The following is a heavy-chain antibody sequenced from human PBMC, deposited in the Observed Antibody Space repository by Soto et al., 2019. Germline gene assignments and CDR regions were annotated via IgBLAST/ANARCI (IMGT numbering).Heavy chain of an antibody. CDR2: IYATGTT. J-gene: IGHJ5*02. D-gene: IGHD1-1*01. V-gene: IGHV4-4*07. Sequence: PSETLSLTCTVSGASISGFYWSWIRKSAGKGLEWIGRIYATGTTDYNPSLKSRVMLSVDTSKKQFSLKLRSVTAADTAVYYCVRDGTKTLRDWFDPWGQGISVTVSS. CDR3: VRDGTKTLRDWFDP. CDR1: GASISGFY.